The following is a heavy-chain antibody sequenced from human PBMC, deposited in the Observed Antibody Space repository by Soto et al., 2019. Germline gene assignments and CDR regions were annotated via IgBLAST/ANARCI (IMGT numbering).Heavy chain of an antibody. CDR1: GFFFSSYT. CDR2: FSATSENT. CDR3: AKARDQKWVRLPFDY. Sequence: EVQLLESGGGLVQPGGSLRLSCVGSGFFFSSYTMTWVRQAPGKGLEWVSSFSATSENTYYADSVRGRFTISRDNSKNTLFLQTNSLTAEDTAMYYCAKARDQKWVRLPFDYWGQGILVIVSS. D-gene: IGHD1-26*01. J-gene: IGHJ4*02. V-gene: IGHV3-23*01.